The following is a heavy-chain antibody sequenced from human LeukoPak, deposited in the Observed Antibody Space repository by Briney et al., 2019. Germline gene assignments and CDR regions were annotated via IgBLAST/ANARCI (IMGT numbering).Heavy chain of an antibody. J-gene: IGHJ5*02. V-gene: IGHV1-8*01. CDR2: MNPNSGNT. CDR1: GYTFTSYD. Sequence: ASVKVSCKASGYTFTSYDINWVRQATGQGLEWMGWMNPNSGNTGYAQKFQGRVTMTRNTSISTAYMELSSLRSEDTAVYYCARGIYDFWSGPYNWLDPWGQGTLVTVSS. CDR3: ARGIYDFWSGPYNWLDP. D-gene: IGHD3-3*01.